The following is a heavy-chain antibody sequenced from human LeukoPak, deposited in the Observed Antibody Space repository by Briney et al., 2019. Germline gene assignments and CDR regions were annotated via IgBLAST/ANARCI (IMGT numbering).Heavy chain of an antibody. V-gene: IGHV3-23*01. J-gene: IGHJ4*02. CDR1: GFTFSSYA. D-gene: IGHD2-2*01. CDR3: AKEKAGYCSSTSCFHGYDY. CDR2: ISGSGGST. Sequence: GGSLRLSCAASGFTFSSYAMSWVRQAPGKGLEWVSAISGSGGSTYYADSVKGRFSISRDNSKNTLYLQLNSLRAGDTAVYHCAKEKAGYCSSTSCFHGYDYWGQGTLVTVSS.